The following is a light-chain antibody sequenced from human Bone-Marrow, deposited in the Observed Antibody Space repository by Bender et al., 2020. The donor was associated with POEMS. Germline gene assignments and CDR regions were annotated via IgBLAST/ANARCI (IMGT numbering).Light chain of an antibody. CDR3: ASWDDSLSGWV. CDR1: DSNIGGNP. Sequence: QSVLTQPPSASGTPGQSFIISCSGTDSNIGGNPVNWYQQLPGTAPRLVVYSNYQRPSGVPARFSGSKSGTSASLAISGLQSDDEADYYCASWDDSLSGWVFGGGTKVTVL. V-gene: IGLV1-44*01. CDR2: SNY. J-gene: IGLJ3*02.